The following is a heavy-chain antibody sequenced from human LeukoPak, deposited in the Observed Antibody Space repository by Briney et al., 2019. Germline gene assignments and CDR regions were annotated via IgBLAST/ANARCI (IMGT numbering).Heavy chain of an antibody. J-gene: IGHJ5*02. V-gene: IGHV1-2*02. D-gene: IGHD6-13*01. Sequence: AASVKVSCRASGYTFTGYYMNWVRQAPGQGLEWMGWINPNSGRTNYAQNFQGRVTMTRDPSISTAYMELSGLTSNDTAVYYCARTREYSSSWYFPPFDPWGQGTLVTVSS. CDR3: ARTREYSSSWYFPPFDP. CDR2: INPNSGRT. CDR1: GYTFTGYY.